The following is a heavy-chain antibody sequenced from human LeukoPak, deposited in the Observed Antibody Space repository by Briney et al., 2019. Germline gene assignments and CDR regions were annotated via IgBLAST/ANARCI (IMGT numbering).Heavy chain of an antibody. V-gene: IGHV7-4-1*02. J-gene: IGHJ4*02. CDR1: GYTFTNYA. CDR2: INTKAGNT. CDR3: ARVGKYSGSYPDY. D-gene: IGHD1-26*01. Sequence: ASVKVSCKASGYTFTNYAVNWVRQAPGHGLEWMGWINTKAGNTTYAHGFTGPFVLSLDTSVSTAYLQISSLKAEDTAVYYCARVGKYSGSYPDYWGQGTLITVSS.